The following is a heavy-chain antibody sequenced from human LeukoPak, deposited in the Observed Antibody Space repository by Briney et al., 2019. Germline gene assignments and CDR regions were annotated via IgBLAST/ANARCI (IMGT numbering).Heavy chain of an antibody. CDR3: ARRSGSGYYYMDV. CDR2: VYHSGST. J-gene: IGHJ6*03. V-gene: IGHV4-38-2*01. D-gene: IGHD3-3*01. Sequence: SETLSLTCAVSGYSISSGYYWGWVRQPPGKGLEWIGSVYHSGSTFYNPSLNSRATISVDTSKNQFSLKLNSVTAADTAVYYCARRSGSGYYYMDVWGEGTTLTVSS. CDR1: GYSISSGYY.